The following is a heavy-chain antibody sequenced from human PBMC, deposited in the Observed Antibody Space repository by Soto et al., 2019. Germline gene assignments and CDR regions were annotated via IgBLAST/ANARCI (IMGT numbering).Heavy chain of an antibody. CDR1: GYTFSGHF. CDR2: INPNTGNT. CDR3: ARAGSSCSGGSCSFAY. V-gene: IGHV1-2*02. J-gene: IGHJ4*02. Sequence: QVQLVQSGADLKKPGASVKVSCKTSGYTFSGHFLQWVRQAPGAGPEWMGWINPNTGNTKYGQKFEGSVTMTRDMSSRTAYMELTRLTVDDTAVYFCARAGSSCSGGSCSFAYWGQGALVTVSS. D-gene: IGHD2-15*01.